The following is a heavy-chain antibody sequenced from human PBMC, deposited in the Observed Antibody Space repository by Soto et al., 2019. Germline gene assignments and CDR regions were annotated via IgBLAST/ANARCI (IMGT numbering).Heavy chain of an antibody. Sequence: ASVKVSCKASGYTFTGYYMHWVRQAPGQGLEWMGCINPNSGGTNYAKKFQGRVTMTRDTSISTAYMELSRLRSDDTAVYYCARDSPSCPAVNGGQGTLVTVSS. CDR3: ARDSPSCPAVN. D-gene: IGHD6-6*01. V-gene: IGHV1-2*02. CDR1: GYTFTGYY. J-gene: IGHJ4*02. CDR2: INPNSGGT.